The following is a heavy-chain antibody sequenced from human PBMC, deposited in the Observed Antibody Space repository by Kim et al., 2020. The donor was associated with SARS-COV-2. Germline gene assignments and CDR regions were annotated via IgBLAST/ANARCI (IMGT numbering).Heavy chain of an antibody. Sequence: GGSLRLSCAASGFTVSSNYMSWVRQAPGKGLEWVSVIYSGGSTYYADSVKGRFTISRDNSKNTLYLQMNSLRAEDTAVYYCARDCPEHHILLRDWGQGTLVTVSS. CDR3: ARDCPEHHILLRD. CDR2: IYSGGST. V-gene: IGHV3-53*01. J-gene: IGHJ4*02. CDR1: GFTVSSNY. D-gene: IGHD2-21*01.